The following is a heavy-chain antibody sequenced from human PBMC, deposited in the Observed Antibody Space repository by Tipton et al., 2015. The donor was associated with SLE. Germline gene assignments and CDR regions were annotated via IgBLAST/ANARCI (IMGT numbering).Heavy chain of an antibody. Sequence: SLRLSCVASGFTFSYYAMGRVRQTPGKGLEWVSIVYSASRTYYADSVKGRFIISRDDSKNTLYLQMNSLRAEDSAVYYCAKGRGGGRYFDYWGQGTLVTVSS. V-gene: IGHV3-23*03. J-gene: IGHJ4*02. CDR3: AKGRGGGRYFDY. D-gene: IGHD2-15*01. CDR1: GFTFSYYA. CDR2: VYSASRT.